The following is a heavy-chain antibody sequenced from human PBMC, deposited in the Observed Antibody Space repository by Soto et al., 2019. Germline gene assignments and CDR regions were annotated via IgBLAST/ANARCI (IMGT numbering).Heavy chain of an antibody. J-gene: IGHJ4*02. CDR1: RFTVSNAW. CDR2: IKSKTDGGTT. Sequence: EVQLVESGGGLVKPGGSLRLSCAASRFTVSNAWMSWVRQAPGKGLEWVGRIKSKTDGGTTEYDAPVKGRFTISRDDSKNTLYLQMNSLKTEDTAVYYCTRYSYGASEYWGQGTLVTVSS. D-gene: IGHD5-18*01. CDR3: TRYSYGASEY. V-gene: IGHV3-15*01.